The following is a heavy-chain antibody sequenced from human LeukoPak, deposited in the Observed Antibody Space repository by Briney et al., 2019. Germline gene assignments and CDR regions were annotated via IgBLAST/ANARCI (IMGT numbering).Heavy chain of an antibody. CDR3: ARDWGYYYYNGMDV. CDR1: GFPFSSYS. Sequence: GGSLRLSCAASGFPFSSYSMNWVRQAPGKGLEWVSSISSSSSYIYYADSVKGRFTISRDNAKNSLYLQMNSLRAEDTAVYYCARDWGYYYYNGMDVWGQGTTVTVSS. D-gene: IGHD3-16*01. J-gene: IGHJ6*02. V-gene: IGHV3-21*01. CDR2: ISSSSSYI.